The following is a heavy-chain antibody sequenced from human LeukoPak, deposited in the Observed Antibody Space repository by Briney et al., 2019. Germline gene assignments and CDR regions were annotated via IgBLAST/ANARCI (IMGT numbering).Heavy chain of an antibody. D-gene: IGHD5-12*01. J-gene: IGHJ3*02. CDR2: INPNSGGT. CDR3: ARGESGYDNDSFDI. CDR1: GYTFTGYY. Sequence: ASVKVSCKASGYTFTGYYMHWVRQAPGQGLEWMGWINPNSGGTNYAQKFQGRVTMTRDTSISTAYMELSRLRSDDTAVYYCARGESGYDNDSFDIWVQGTMVTVSS. V-gene: IGHV1-2*02.